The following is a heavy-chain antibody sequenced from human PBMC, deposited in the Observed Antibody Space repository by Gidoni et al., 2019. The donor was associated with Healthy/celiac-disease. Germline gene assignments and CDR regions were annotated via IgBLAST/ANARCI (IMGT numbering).Heavy chain of an antibody. J-gene: IGHJ6*02. CDR1: GFTFSSYA. D-gene: IGHD1-26*01. CDR3: ARDFTRVGATDYYYGMDV. V-gene: IGHV3-30-3*01. CDR2: ISDDGSNK. Sequence: QVQLVESGGGVVQPGRSLRLSCAASGFTFSSYAMHWVRQAPGKGLEWVAVISDDGSNKYYADSVKGRFTISRDNSKNTLYLQMNSLRAEDTAVYYCARDFTRVGATDYYYGMDVWGQGTTVTVSS.